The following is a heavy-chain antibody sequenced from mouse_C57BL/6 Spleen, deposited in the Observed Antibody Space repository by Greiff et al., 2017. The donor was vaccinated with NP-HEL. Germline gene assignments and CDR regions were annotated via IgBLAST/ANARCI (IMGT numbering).Heavy chain of an antibody. CDR3: ARHYGSHWYFDV. Sequence: QVQLKQSGPELVKPGASVKISCKASGYAFSSSWMNWVKQRPGKGLEWIGRIYPGDGDTNYNGKFKGKATLTADKSSSTAYMQLSSLTSEDSAVYFCARHYGSHWYFDVWGTGTTVTVSS. CDR2: IYPGDGDT. D-gene: IGHD1-1*01. CDR1: GYAFSSSW. J-gene: IGHJ1*03. V-gene: IGHV1-82*01.